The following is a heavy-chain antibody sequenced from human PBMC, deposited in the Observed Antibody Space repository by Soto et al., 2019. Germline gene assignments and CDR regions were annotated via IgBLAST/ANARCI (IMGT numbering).Heavy chain of an antibody. V-gene: IGHV3-21*01. J-gene: IGHJ4*02. CDR1: GFTFSSYS. CDR3: ARDLDLEQLVLDY. CDR2: ISSSSSYI. Sequence: PGGSLRLSCAASGFTFSSYSMNWVRQAPGKGLEWVSSISSSSSYIYYADSVKGRFTISRDNAKNSLYLQMNSLRAEDTAVYYCARDLDLEQLVLDYWGQGTLVTVSS. D-gene: IGHD6-13*01.